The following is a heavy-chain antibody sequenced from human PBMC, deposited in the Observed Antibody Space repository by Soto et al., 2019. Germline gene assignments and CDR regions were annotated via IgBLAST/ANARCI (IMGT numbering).Heavy chain of an antibody. CDR2: INAGYGNT. CDR3: ARDTGDGNFDF. CDR1: GYTFSSYA. J-gene: IGHJ4*02. Sequence: ASVKVSCKASGYTFSSYAMHWVRQAPGQRLEWMGWINAGYGNTKSSQKFQDRVTISRDTSASTAYMELTSLRSEDTAVYYCARDTGDGNFDFWGQGTLVTVSS. V-gene: IGHV1-3*01. D-gene: IGHD7-27*01.